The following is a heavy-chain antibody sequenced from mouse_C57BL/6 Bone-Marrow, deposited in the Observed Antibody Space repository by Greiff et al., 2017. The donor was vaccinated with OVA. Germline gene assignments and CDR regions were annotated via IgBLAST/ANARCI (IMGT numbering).Heavy chain of an antibody. CDR2: ISSGSSTI. Sequence: EVKLVESGGGLVKPGGSLKLSCAASGFTFSDYGMHWVRQAPEKGLEWVAYISSGSSTIYYADTVKGRFTISRDNAKNTLFLQMTSLRSEDTAMYYCARSLLLRIHWYFEVWGTGTTVTVSS. D-gene: IGHD1-1*01. V-gene: IGHV5-17*01. CDR1: GFTFSDYG. J-gene: IGHJ1*03. CDR3: ARSLLLRIHWYFEV.